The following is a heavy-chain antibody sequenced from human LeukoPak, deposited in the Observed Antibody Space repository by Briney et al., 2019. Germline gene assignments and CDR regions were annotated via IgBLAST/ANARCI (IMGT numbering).Heavy chain of an antibody. D-gene: IGHD1-14*01. CDR3: AKASTVLKPIDS. V-gene: IGHV3-23*01. J-gene: IGHJ4*02. Sequence: PGGSLRLSCAASGFTFSTYATNWVRQAPGKGLEWVSAISPIGSRTYYADSVKGRFTISRDNSKNTLYLQMNSLRAGDTAIYYCAKASTVLKPIDSWGQGTLVTVSS. CDR1: GFTFSTYA. CDR2: ISPIGSRT.